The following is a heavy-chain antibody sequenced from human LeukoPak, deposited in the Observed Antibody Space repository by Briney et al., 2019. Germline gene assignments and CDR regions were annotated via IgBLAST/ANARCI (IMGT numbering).Heavy chain of an antibody. CDR3: ARDSTWRSLDY. CDR1: GGALSSGSYY. J-gene: IGHJ4*02. D-gene: IGHD3-3*01. CDR2: IYTSGST. V-gene: IGHV4-61*02. Sequence: TLSLTCAVYGGALSSGSYYWSWIRQPAGKGLEWIGRIYTSGSTNYNPSLKSRVTISVDTSKNQFSLKLSSVTAADTAVYYCARDSTWRSLDYWGQGTLVTVSS.